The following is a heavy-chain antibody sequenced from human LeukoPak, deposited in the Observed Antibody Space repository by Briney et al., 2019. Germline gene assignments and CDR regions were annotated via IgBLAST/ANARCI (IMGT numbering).Heavy chain of an antibody. Sequence: GESLRIPCKGSGYSFTSYWISWVRQMPGKGLEWMGRIDPSDSYTNYSPSFQGHVTISADKSISTAYLQWSSLKASDTAMYYCARRVKLGYCSSTSCFTLPDAFDIWGQGTMVTVSS. CDR2: IDPSDSYT. CDR1: GYSFTSYW. V-gene: IGHV5-10-1*01. D-gene: IGHD2-2*02. J-gene: IGHJ3*02. CDR3: ARRVKLGYCSSTSCFTLPDAFDI.